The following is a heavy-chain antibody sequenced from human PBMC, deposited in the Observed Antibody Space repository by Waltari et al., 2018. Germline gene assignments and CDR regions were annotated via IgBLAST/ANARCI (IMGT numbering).Heavy chain of an antibody. CDR2: ISSSSSTI. CDR3: ASLFNRIVGANFDY. J-gene: IGHJ4*02. Sequence: QVQLQESGPGLVKPSETLSLTCTVSGGSISSYYWSWIRQPPGKGLEWVSYISSSSSTIYYADSVKGRFTISRDNAKNSLYLQMNSLRAEDTAVYYCASLFNRIVGANFDYWGQGTLVTVSS. CDR1: GGSISSYY. V-gene: IGHV3-11*04. D-gene: IGHD1-26*01.